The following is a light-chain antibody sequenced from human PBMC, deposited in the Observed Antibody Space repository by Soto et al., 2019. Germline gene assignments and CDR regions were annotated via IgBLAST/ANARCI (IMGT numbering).Light chain of an antibody. J-gene: IGKJ2*01. CDR3: QQYGSSISYT. CDR1: QTVSSNY. Sequence: VLTQSPGTLSLSPGERATLSCSASQTVSSNYLAWYQQKPGQAPRLLIYGASSRATGIPDRFSGSGSGTDFTLTISRLEPEDCAVYYCQQYGSSISYTFGQGTKLEIK. V-gene: IGKV3-20*01. CDR2: GAS.